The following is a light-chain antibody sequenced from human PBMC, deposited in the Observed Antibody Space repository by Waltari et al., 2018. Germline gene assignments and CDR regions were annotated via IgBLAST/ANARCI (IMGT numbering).Light chain of an antibody. CDR2: HVN. V-gene: IGLV2-11*01. J-gene: IGLJ3*02. CDR3: YSYAGTSTCV. Sequence: QSALTHPRSVSGSPGQSVPTSSTGTSRDVGGYTYASWYHQHPGKAPHLRIYHVNKRPSCVPPRFSCSKSGNSASLTIPWHQAEDGAEYYRYSYAGTSTCVIVGGTKLTVL. CDR1: SRDVGGYTY.